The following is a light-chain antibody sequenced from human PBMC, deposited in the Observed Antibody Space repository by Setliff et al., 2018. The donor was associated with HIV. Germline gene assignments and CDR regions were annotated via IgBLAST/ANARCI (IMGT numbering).Light chain of an antibody. CDR1: SSDVGGYSS. CDR3: CSHAGFNNYV. CDR2: EVS. Sequence: SALTQPASVSGSPGQSITISCTGTSSDVGGYSSVSWYQQHPGKAPKLMIYEVSKRPSGVPDRFSGSKSGSTASLTVSGLQAEDEADYYCCSHAGFNNYVFGTGTKVTVL. V-gene: IGLV2-8*01. J-gene: IGLJ1*01.